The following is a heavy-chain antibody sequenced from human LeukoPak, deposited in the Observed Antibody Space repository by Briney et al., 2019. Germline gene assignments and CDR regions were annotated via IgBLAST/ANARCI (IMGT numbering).Heavy chain of an antibody. CDR2: ITPSGST. J-gene: IGHJ4*02. V-gene: IGHV4-34*01. CDR1: GGSFSGYY. D-gene: IGHD3-22*01. Sequence: GSLRLSCAVYGGSFSGYYWSWIRQPPGKGLEWIGEITPSGSTNYSPSLKSRVSISIDTSKKKLSLRLTSVTAADSAVYYCASSFYYDSRDYWGQGTLVTVSS. CDR3: ASSFYYDSRDY.